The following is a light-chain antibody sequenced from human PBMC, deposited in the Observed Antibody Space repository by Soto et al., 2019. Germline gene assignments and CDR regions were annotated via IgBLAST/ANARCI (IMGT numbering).Light chain of an antibody. Sequence: QSVLTQPRSVSGSPGQSVTISCTGTNNDVGGYDYVSWYQQHPGKAPKVVIYDVTNRPSGVPDRFSGSKSGNTASLTISGLQTEDEADYYCCSYAGRFSFLFGGGTQLTVL. CDR3: CSYAGRFSFL. CDR2: DVT. J-gene: IGLJ3*02. V-gene: IGLV2-11*01. CDR1: NNDVGGYDY.